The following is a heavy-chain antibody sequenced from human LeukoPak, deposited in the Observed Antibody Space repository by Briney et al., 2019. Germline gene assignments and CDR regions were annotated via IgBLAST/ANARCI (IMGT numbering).Heavy chain of an antibody. CDR2: INHSGST. Sequence: SETLSLTCAVYGGSFSGYYWSWIRQPPGKGLERIGEINHSGSTNYNPSLKSRVTISVDTSKNQFSLKLSSVTAADTAVYYCARGSGGPLWAARPPYYFDYWGQGTLVTVSS. D-gene: IGHD6-6*01. J-gene: IGHJ4*02. CDR3: ARGSGGPLWAARPPYYFDY. V-gene: IGHV4-34*01. CDR1: GGSFSGYY.